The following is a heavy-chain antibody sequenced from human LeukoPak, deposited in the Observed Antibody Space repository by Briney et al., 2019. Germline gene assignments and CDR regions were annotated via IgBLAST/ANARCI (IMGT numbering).Heavy chain of an antibody. CDR3: AKDMGYSSSCFDY. Sequence: GGSLRLSCAASGFTFDDYTMHWVRQAPGKGLEWVSPISWDGGSTYYADSVKGRFTISRDNSRTSLYLQMNSLRTEDTALYYCAKDMGYSSSCFDYWGQGILVTVSS. V-gene: IGHV3-43*01. CDR2: ISWDGGST. J-gene: IGHJ4*02. CDR1: GFTFDDYT. D-gene: IGHD6-6*01.